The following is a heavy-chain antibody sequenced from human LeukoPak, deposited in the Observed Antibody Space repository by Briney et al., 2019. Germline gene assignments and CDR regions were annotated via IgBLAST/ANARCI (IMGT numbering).Heavy chain of an antibody. Sequence: GGSLRPSCAASGFTFTNYWMSWVRQAPGKGLELVANIKQDRSEKYYVDSVKGRFTISRDNSKNTLYLQMNSLRVDDSAVYYCAKDRPAIYSSSWLHFLDSWGQGTLVTVSS. D-gene: IGHD6-13*01. J-gene: IGHJ4*02. CDR2: IKQDRSEK. CDR1: GFTFTNYW. CDR3: AKDRPAIYSSSWLHFLDS. V-gene: IGHV3-7*03.